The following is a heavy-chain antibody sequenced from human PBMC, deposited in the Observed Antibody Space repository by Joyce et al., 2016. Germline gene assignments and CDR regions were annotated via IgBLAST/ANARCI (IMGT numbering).Heavy chain of an antibody. J-gene: IGHJ4*02. Sequence: EVQLLESGGGLVQPGGSLRLSCAASGFTFSSYAMSWVRQAPGKGLEGVSTISASGGSTYYADSVKGRFTISRDNSEDSLYLHMNSLRAEDTAVYYCATWAPTNYDFWSGYSYYFDNWGQGTLVTVSS. D-gene: IGHD3-3*01. CDR3: ATWAPTNYDFWSGYSYYFDN. CDR1: GFTFSSYA. CDR2: ISASGGST. V-gene: IGHV3-23*01.